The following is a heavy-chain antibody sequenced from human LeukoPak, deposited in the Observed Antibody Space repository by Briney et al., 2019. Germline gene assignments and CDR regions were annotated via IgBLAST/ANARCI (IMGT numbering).Heavy chain of an antibody. CDR3: ARIHGPGGQYYYGMDV. CDR1: GFTFRTYE. CDR2: ISSGGSTI. J-gene: IGHJ6*02. D-gene: IGHD3-16*01. V-gene: IGHV3-48*03. Sequence: GGSLRLSCAASGFTFRTYEMNWVRQAPGKGLEWVSYISSGGSTIFYADSVKGRFTIPRDNAKNSLYLQMNSLRAEDTAVYYCARIHGPGGQYYYGMDVWGQGTTVTISS.